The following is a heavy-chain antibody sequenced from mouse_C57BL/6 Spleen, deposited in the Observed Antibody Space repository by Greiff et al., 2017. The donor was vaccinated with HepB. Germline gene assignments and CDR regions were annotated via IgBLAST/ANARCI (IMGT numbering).Heavy chain of an antibody. CDR2: IDPSDSYT. V-gene: IGHV1-59*01. J-gene: IGHJ3*01. CDR3: ASTVVERGY. Sequence: QVHVKQPGAELVRPGTSVKLSCKASGYTFTSYWMHWVKQRPGQGLEWIGVIDPSDSYTNYNQKFKGKATLTVDTSSSTAYMQLSSLTSEDSAVYYCASTVVERGYWGQGTLVTVSA. CDR1: GYTFTSYW. D-gene: IGHD1-1*01.